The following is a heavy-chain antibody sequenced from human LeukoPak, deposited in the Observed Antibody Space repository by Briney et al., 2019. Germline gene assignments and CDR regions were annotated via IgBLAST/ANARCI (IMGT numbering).Heavy chain of an antibody. CDR1: GGSISSGDYY. J-gene: IGHJ4*02. CDR3: ARGIVGATHFDY. Sequence: SETLSLTCTVSGGSISSGDYYWSWLRQPPGTGLEWIGYIYYSGSTYYNPSLKSRVTISVDTSKNQFSLKLSSVTAADTAVYYCARGIVGATHFDYWGQGTLVTVSS. D-gene: IGHD1-26*01. V-gene: IGHV4-30-4*01. CDR2: IYYSGST.